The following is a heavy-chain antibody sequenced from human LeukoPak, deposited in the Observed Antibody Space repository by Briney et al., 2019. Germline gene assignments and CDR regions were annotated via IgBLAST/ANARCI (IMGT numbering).Heavy chain of an antibody. V-gene: IGHV4-34*01. J-gene: IGHJ5*02. CDR3: ARHPSGRMWLQQGGWFDP. CDR1: GGSFSGYY. Sequence: NASETLSLTCAVYGGSFSGYYWGWIRQPPGKGLEWIGSMYHNGSTYYNPSLKSRVTISVDTSKNQFSLKLTSVTAADTAVYYCARHPSGRMWLQQGGWFDPWGQGTLVTVSS. D-gene: IGHD5-24*01. CDR2: MYHNGST.